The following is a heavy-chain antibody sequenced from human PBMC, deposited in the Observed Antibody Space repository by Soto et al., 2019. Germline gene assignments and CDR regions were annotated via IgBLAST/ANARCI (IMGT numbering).Heavy chain of an antibody. V-gene: IGHV3-23*01. J-gene: IGHJ6*03. CDR1: GFTFSTYA. CDR2: ISGRGDST. CDR3: AKDRTGAGNYYYYMDV. D-gene: IGHD1-26*01. Sequence: EVQLLESGGGLVQPGGSLRLCCAASGFTFSTYALNWVRQAPGKGLEWVSAISGRGDSTYYADSVKGRFSISRDNSKSTLFLQMSSLRAEDTAVYYCAKDRTGAGNYYYYMDVWGKGTTVTVSS.